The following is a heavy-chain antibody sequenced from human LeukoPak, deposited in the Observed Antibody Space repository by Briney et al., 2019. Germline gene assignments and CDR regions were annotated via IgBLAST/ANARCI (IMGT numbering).Heavy chain of an antibody. V-gene: IGHV1-2*02. CDR2: INPNSGGT. J-gene: IGHJ4*02. CDR3: ARDGPGGGGNSGVGY. CDR1: GYTFTGYY. Sequence: GASVKVSCKASGYTFTGYYMHWVRQAPGQGLEWMGWINPNSGGTNYAQKFQGRVTMTRDTSISTAYMELSRLRSDDTAVYYCARDGPGGGGNSGVGYWGQGTLVTVSS. D-gene: IGHD4-23*01.